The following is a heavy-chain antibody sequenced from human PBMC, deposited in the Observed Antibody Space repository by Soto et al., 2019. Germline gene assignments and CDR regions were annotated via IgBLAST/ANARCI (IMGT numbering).Heavy chain of an antibody. J-gene: IGHJ4*02. Sequence: ASVKVSCKASGYTFTGHYVHWVRQAPGQGLEWMGWISPKNGDTNYAQKFHRRVTMTRDKSISTAYMELSSLRSDDTAVYFCARTGHGDYSYFDYWGLGTLVTVS. D-gene: IGHD4-17*01. V-gene: IGHV1-2*02. CDR3: ARTGHGDYSYFDY. CDR1: GYTFTGHY. CDR2: ISPKNGDT.